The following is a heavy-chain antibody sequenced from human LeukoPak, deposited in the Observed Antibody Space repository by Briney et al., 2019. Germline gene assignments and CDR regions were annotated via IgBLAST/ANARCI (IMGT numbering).Heavy chain of an antibody. Sequence: GGSLRLSCAASGFTFSSYAMSWVRQAPGKGLEWVSAISGSGGSTYYADSVRGRFTISRDNSKNTLYLQMNSLRAEDTAVYYCAKDSSGWYDYYYYYMDVWGKGTTVTVSS. V-gene: IGHV3-23*01. D-gene: IGHD6-19*01. J-gene: IGHJ6*03. CDR1: GFTFSSYA. CDR2: ISGSGGST. CDR3: AKDSSGWYDYYYYYMDV.